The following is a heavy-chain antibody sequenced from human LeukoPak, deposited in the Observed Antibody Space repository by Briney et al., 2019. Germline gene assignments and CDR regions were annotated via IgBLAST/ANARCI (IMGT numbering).Heavy chain of an antibody. Sequence: SETLSLTCTVSSDSISSGDYYWSWIRQPAGKGLESIGYINKKGGTFYNPPLKSRVSISIDTSKNQFSLKLTSVTAADTAVYFCAREHKSYGDYPYYFDSWGQGTLVTVSS. CDR2: INKKGGT. CDR1: SDSISSGDYY. D-gene: IGHD4-17*01. CDR3: AREHKSYGDYPYYFDS. J-gene: IGHJ4*02. V-gene: IGHV4-30-4*01.